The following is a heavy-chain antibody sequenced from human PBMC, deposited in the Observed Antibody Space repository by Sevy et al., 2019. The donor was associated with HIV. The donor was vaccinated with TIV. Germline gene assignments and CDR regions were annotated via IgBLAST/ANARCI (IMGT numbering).Heavy chain of an antibody. CDR1: GFTFSMYS. CDR3: AREGCTKPHDY. CDR2: LSFGCGEI. Sequence: GESLKISCAASGFTFSMYSMSWVRQPPGKGLEWVSTLSFGCGEINYADSVKGRFTISRDNSKSSVYLQMNNLRPEDTAVYYCAREGCTKPHDYWGQGTLVTVSS. D-gene: IGHD2-8*01. V-gene: IGHV3-23*01. J-gene: IGHJ4*02.